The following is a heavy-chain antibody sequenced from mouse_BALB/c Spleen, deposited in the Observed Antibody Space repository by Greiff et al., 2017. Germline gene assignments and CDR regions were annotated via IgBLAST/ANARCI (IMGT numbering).Heavy chain of an antibody. J-gene: IGHJ3*01. Sequence: EVQLVESGGGLVKPGGSLKLSCAASGFTFSSYAMSWVRQTPEKRLEWVASISSGGSTYYPDSVKGRFTISRDNARNILYLQMSSLRSEDTAMYYCARGPDGSSFAYWGQGTLVTVSA. CDR1: GFTFSSYA. D-gene: IGHD2-3*01. V-gene: IGHV5-6-5*01. CDR3: ARGPDGSSFAY. CDR2: ISSGGST.